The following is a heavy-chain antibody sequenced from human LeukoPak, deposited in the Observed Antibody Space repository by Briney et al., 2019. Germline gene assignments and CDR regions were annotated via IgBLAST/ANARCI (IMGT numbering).Heavy chain of an antibody. Sequence: SETLSLTCAVYGGSFSGYYWSWIRQPPGKGLEWIGEINHSGSTNYNPSLKCRVTISVDTSKNQFSLKLSSVTAADTAVYYCASSYYDFWSGYPYFDYWGQGTLVTVSS. CDR3: ASSYYDFWSGYPYFDY. D-gene: IGHD3-3*01. CDR1: GGSFSGYY. J-gene: IGHJ4*02. V-gene: IGHV4-34*01. CDR2: INHSGST.